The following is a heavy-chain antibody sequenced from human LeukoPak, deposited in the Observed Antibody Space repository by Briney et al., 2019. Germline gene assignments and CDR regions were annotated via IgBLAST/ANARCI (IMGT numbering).Heavy chain of an antibody. D-gene: IGHD3-16*02. CDR1: GFTFSSYW. CDR2: TKQDGSEK. V-gene: IGHV3-7*01. CDR3: ARTVTYYDYVWGSYLTHYFDY. J-gene: IGHJ4*02. Sequence: GGSLRLSCAASGFTFSSYWMSWVRQAPGKGLEWVANTKQDGSEKYYVDSVKGRFTISRDNAKNSLYPQMNSLRAEDTAVYYCARTVTYYDYVWGSYLTHYFDYWGQGTLVTVSS.